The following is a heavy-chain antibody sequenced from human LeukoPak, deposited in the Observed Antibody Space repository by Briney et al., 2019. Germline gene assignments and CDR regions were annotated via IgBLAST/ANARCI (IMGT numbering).Heavy chain of an antibody. D-gene: IGHD3-3*01. CDR3: AREEYYDFWSGSDYGMDV. CDR2: IYYSGST. V-gene: IGHV4-59*01. CDR1: GGSISSYY. J-gene: IGHJ6*02. Sequence: SETLSLTCTVSGGSISSYYWSWIRQPPGKGLEWIGYIYYSGSTNYSPSLKSRVTISVDTSKNQFSLKLSSVTAADTAVYYCAREEYYDFWSGSDYGMDVWGQGTTVTVSS.